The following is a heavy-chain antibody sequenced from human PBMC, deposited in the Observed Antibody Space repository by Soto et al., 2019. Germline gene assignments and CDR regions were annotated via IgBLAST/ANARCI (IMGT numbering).Heavy chain of an antibody. CDR3: ASAGDDQQRDAYFDY. J-gene: IGHJ4*02. D-gene: IGHD6-25*01. Sequence: PSEPLSLTCAVYGGSFSGYYWSWIRQPPGKGLEWIGEINHSGSTNYNPSLKSRVTISVDTSKNQFSLKLSSVTAADTAVYYCASAGDDQQRDAYFDYWGQGTLVTVSS. V-gene: IGHV4-34*01. CDR1: GGSFSGYY. CDR2: INHSGST.